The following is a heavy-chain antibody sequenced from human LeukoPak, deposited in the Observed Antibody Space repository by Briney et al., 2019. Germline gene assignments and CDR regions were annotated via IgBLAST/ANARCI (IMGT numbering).Heavy chain of an antibody. CDR3: ARGGRLLPLNY. J-gene: IGHJ4*02. D-gene: IGHD3-22*01. CDR2: IYYSGST. CDR1: GGSISSSSYY. Sequence: SETLSLTCTVSGGSISSSSYYWSWIRQPPGKGLEWIGYIYYSGSTNYNPSLKSRVTISVDTSKNQFSLKLSSVTAADTAVYYCARGGRLLPLNYWGQGTLVTVSS. V-gene: IGHV4-61*01.